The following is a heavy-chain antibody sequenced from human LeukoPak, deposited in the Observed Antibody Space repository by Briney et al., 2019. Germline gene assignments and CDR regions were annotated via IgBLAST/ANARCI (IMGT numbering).Heavy chain of an antibody. V-gene: IGHV5-51*01. CDR1: GYSFTSYW. CDR3: ARQWDYYGSGSYMGAFDI. D-gene: IGHD3-10*01. Sequence: PGESLKISRKGSGYSFTSYWIGWVRQMPGKGLEWVGIIYPGDSDTRYSPSFQGQVTISADKSISTAYLQWSSLKASDTAMYYCARQWDYYGSGSYMGAFDIWGQGTMVTVSS. J-gene: IGHJ3*02. CDR2: IYPGDSDT.